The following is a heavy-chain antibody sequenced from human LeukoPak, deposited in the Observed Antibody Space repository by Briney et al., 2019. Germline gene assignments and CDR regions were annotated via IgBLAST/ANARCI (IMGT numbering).Heavy chain of an antibody. V-gene: IGHV4-59*08. J-gene: IGHJ6*02. CDR2: IYYSGST. Sequence: SETLSLTCTVSGGSISSYYWSWIRQPPGRGLEWIGYIYYSGSTNCNPSLKSRVTISVDTSKNQFSLKLSSVTAADTAVYYCARHQRFDWLSNYYYGMDVWGQGTTVTVSS. CDR1: GGSISSYY. D-gene: IGHD3-9*01. CDR3: ARHQRFDWLSNYYYGMDV.